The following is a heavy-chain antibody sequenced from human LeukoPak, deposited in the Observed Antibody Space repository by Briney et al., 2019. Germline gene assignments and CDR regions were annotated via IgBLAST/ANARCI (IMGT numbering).Heavy chain of an antibody. CDR3: ARAYSSSWYPTSSYFDY. CDR1: GGTFSSYA. V-gene: IGHV1-69*13. J-gene: IGHJ4*02. D-gene: IGHD6-13*01. Sequence: GASVKVSCKASGGTFSSYAISWVRQAPGQGLEWMGGIIPIFGTANYAQKFQGRVTITADESTSTAYMELSSLRSEDTAVYHCARAYSSSWYPTSSYFDYWGQGTLVTVSS. CDR2: IIPIFGTA.